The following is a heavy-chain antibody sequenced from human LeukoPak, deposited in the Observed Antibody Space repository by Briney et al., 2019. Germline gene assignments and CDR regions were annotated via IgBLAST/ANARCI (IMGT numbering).Heavy chain of an antibody. J-gene: IGHJ4*02. Sequence: SETLSLTCAVSGGSISSGGYSWSWIRQPPGKGLEWIGYIYYNGSTYHNPSLKSRVTISGDTSKNQFSLKLTSVTAADTAVYYCARVLGDYDYWGQGTLVTVSS. V-gene: IGHV4-30-4*07. D-gene: IGHD4-17*01. CDR3: ARVLGDYDY. CDR1: GGSISSGGYS. CDR2: IYYNGST.